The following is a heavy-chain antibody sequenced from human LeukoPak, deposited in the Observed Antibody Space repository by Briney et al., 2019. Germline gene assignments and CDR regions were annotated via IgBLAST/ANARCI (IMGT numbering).Heavy chain of an antibody. CDR2: IYYSGST. J-gene: IGHJ4*02. CDR3: AREGEKEYSYFNDY. Sequence: SETLSLTCTVSGGSISSYYWSWIRQPPGKGLEWIGYIYYSGSTNYNPSLKSRVTISVDTSKSQFSLKLSSVTAADTAVYYCAREGEKEYSYFNDYWGQGTLVTVSS. V-gene: IGHV4-59*01. D-gene: IGHD5-18*01. CDR1: GGSISSYY.